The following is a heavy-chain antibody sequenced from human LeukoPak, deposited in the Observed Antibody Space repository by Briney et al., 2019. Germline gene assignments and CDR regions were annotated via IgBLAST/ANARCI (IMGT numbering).Heavy chain of an antibody. CDR1: GGXXSGYY. Sequence: XXLSLXXXXYGGXXSGYYWSWIRQPPGKGLEWIGEINHSGSTNYNPSLKSRVTISVDTSKNQFSLKLSSVTAADTAVYYCARTPYSSSWRGSFAYWGQGTLVTVSS. V-gene: IGHV4-34*01. CDR2: INHSGST. CDR3: ARTPYSSSWRGSFAY. J-gene: IGHJ4*02. D-gene: IGHD6-13*01.